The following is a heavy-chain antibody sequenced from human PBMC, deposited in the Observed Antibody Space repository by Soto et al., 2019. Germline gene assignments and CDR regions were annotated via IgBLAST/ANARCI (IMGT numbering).Heavy chain of an antibody. Sequence: SETLSLTCTVSGGSVSSGDYFWSWLLHSPGKRLEWIAYIYYRGSTNYNPSLKSRATISVDTSKSHVSLTLTSMTAADAALYYCARSPNYYYYGFDVWGKGTAVSVSS. D-gene: IGHD3-10*01. V-gene: IGHV4-61*03. CDR2: IYYRGST. CDR1: GGSVSSGDYF. CDR3: ARSPNYYYYGFDV. J-gene: IGHJ6*04.